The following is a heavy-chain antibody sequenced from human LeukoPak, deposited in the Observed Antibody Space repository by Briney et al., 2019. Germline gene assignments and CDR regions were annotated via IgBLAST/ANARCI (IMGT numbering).Heavy chain of an antibody. Sequence: ASVKVSCKASGYTFTSYDINWVRQATGQGLEWMGWMNPNSGNTGYAQKFQGRVTITRNTSISTAYMELSSLRSEDTAVYYCARALGSSYTFGYYFDYWGQGTLVTVSS. J-gene: IGHJ4*02. CDR3: ARALGSSYTFGYYFDY. V-gene: IGHV1-8*03. D-gene: IGHD6-13*01. CDR2: MNPNSGNT. CDR1: GYTFTSYD.